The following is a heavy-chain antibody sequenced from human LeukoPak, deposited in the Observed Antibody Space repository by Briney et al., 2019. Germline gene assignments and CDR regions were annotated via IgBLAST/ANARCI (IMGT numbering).Heavy chain of an antibody. D-gene: IGHD2-15*01. J-gene: IGHJ3*02. CDR3: ARDRYCSGGNCYGDAFDI. CDR2: MYSGGST. V-gene: IGHV3-53*01. CDR1: GFSVRSNY. Sequence: GGSLRLSCAASGFSVRSNYMSWVRQSPRKALEWVSIMYSGGSTDYADSVKGRFIISRDHSKSTLYLQMNSLRAEDTAVYYCARDRYCSGGNCYGDAFDIWGQGTMVTVSS.